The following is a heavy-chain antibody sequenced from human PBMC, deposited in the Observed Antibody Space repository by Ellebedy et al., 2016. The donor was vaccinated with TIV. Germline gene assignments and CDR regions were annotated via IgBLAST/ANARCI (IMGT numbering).Heavy chain of an antibody. CDR2: INPDGTRI. J-gene: IGHJ6*02. D-gene: IGHD3-16*01. CDR3: VRDSYVNTNFYGWDV. CDR1: GFTFNSYW. V-gene: IGHV3-74*01. Sequence: GESLKISCAASGFTFNSYWMHWVRQAPGKGLVWVSRINPDGTRIHYADSVTGRFTISRDNTKNTLSLQMNSLRAQDTAVYYCVRDSYVNTNFYGWDVWGQGTTVTVSS.